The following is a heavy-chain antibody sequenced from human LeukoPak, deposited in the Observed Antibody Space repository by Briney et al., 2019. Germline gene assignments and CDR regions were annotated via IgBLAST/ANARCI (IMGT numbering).Heavy chain of an antibody. CDR1: GFTFSSYA. CDR3: AKGGWGCSSTSCYADALDI. D-gene: IGHD2-2*01. CDR2: ISGSGGST. Sequence: GGSLRLSCAASGFTFSSYAMSWVRQAPGKGLEWVSAISGSGGSTYYADSVKGRFTISRDNSKNTLYLQMNSLRAEDTAVYYCAKGGWGCSSTSCYADALDIWGQGTMVTVSS. V-gene: IGHV3-23*01. J-gene: IGHJ3*02.